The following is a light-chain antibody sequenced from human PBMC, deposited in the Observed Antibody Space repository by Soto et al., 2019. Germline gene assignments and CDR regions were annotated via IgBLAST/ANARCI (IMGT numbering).Light chain of an antibody. CDR1: QSLLSSDGNNY. V-gene: IGKV2-30*01. J-gene: IGKJ1*01. CDR3: MQGTHWPPWT. Sequence: DVVMTQSPLSLAVTLGQPASISCRSNQSLLSSDGNNYLNWFQQRPGQSPRRLTYKVSIRDSGXPXRXXGSGSGTEFTLNISRVEADDVGIYYCMQGTHWPPWTFGQGTKVEIK. CDR2: KVS.